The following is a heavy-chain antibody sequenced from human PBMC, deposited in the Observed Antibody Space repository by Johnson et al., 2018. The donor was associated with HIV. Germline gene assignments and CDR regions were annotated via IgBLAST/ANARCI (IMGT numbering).Heavy chain of an antibody. J-gene: IGHJ3*02. CDR2: IWYDGSNK. D-gene: IGHD3-3*01. CDR3: AKDNGARGYDFWNGFLPSALDI. V-gene: IGHV3-33*06. CDR1: GFTFTSFA. Sequence: QVQLVESGGGVVQPGTSLRLSCAASGFTFTSFAMHWVRQAPGKGLEWVAVIWYDGSNKYYADSVKGRFTISRDNSKNTLYLQMNSLRAEDTAVYYCAKDNGARGYDFWNGFLPSALDIWGQGKMVTVSS.